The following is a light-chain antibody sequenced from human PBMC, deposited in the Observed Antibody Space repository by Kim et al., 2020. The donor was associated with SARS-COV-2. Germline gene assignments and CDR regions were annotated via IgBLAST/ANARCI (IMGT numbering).Light chain of an antibody. CDR1: NSNIGAGFG. CDR2: DNN. Sequence: QPVLTQSPSVSGAPGQRVTISCTGSNSNIGAGFGVHWYQKLPGTAPKLLMSDNNNRPSGVPDRFSGSKSGTSASLAITGLQPEDEADYYCQSYDGTLGSRMFGGGTKLTVL. V-gene: IGLV1-40*01. J-gene: IGLJ3*02. CDR3: QSYDGTLGSRM.